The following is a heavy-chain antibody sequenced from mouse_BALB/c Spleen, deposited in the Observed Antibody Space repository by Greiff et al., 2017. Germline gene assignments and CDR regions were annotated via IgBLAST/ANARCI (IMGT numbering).Heavy chain of an antibody. CDR3: TITGDYYAMDY. V-gene: IGHV1S81*02. CDR1: GYTFTSYY. CDR2: INPSNGGT. J-gene: IGHJ4*01. Sequence: VQVVESGAELVKPGASVKLSCKASGYTFTSYYMYWVKQRPGQGLEWIGEINPSNGGTNFNEKFKSKATLTVDKSSSTAYMQLSSLTSEDSAVYYCTITGDYYAMDYWDQGTSVTVSS.